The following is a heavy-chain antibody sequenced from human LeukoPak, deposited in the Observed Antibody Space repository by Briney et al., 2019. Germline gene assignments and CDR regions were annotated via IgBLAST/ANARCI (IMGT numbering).Heavy chain of an antibody. CDR1: GGSFSGYY. Sequence: SETLSLTCAVYGGSFSGYYWSWIRQPPGKGLEWIGEINHSGSTYYNPSLKSRVTISVDTSKNQFSLKLSSVTAADTALYYCATLPANQLRGFDYWGQGTLVTVSS. CDR3: ATLPANQLRGFDY. J-gene: IGHJ4*02. D-gene: IGHD2-2*01. CDR2: INHSGST. V-gene: IGHV4-34*01.